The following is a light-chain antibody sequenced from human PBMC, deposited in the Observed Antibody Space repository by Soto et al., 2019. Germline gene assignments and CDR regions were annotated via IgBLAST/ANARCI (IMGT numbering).Light chain of an antibody. V-gene: IGLV2-11*01. CDR2: EVS. Sequence: QSALTQPRSVSGSPGQSVPISCTGTSSDVGDYNYVSWYQQHPGKAPKFIIYEVSKRPSGVPDRFSGSKSGNTASLTISGLQAEDEADYYCCSYAGTYTVVFGGGTKLTVL. J-gene: IGLJ2*01. CDR1: SSDVGDYNY. CDR3: CSYAGTYTVV.